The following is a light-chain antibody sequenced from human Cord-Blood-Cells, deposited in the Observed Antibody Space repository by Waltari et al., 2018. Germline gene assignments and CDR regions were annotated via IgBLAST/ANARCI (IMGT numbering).Light chain of an antibody. J-gene: IGLJ1*01. CDR3: AAWDDSLNGYV. CDR1: SSNIGSTT. V-gene: IGLV1-44*01. CDR2: SNN. Sequence: QSVLTQPPSASGTPGQRVTIYCSGSSSNIGSTTVNWYQQLPGTAPKLLIYSNNQRPSGVPDRFSGSKSGTSASLAISGLQSEDEADYYCAAWDDSLNGYVFGTGTKVTVL.